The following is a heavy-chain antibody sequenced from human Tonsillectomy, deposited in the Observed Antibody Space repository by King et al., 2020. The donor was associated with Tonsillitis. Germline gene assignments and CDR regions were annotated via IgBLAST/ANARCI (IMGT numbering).Heavy chain of an antibody. CDR2: IYYSGST. Sequence: VQLQESGPGLGKPSETLSLTCTVSGGSISSYYWSWIRQPPGKGLEWIGYIYYSGSTNHNPSLKSRVTISVDTSKNHFSLKLSSVTAEDTALYYCVRVAGAGSWDYWGQGTLVTVSS. CDR3: VRVAGAGSWDY. D-gene: IGHD6-19*01. CDR1: GGSISSYY. J-gene: IGHJ4*02. V-gene: IGHV4-59*01.